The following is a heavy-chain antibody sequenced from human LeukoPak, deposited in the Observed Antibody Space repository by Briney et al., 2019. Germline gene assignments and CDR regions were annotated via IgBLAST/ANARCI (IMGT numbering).Heavy chain of an antibody. D-gene: IGHD6-6*01. Sequence: SETLSLTCTVSGGSISSYYWSWIRQPPGEGLEWIGYIYTSGSTNYNPSLKSRVTISVDMSKNQFSLKLSSVTAADTAVYYCARQGSSSIDYWGQGTLVTVSS. CDR1: GGSISSYY. V-gene: IGHV4-4*09. J-gene: IGHJ4*02. CDR3: ARQGSSSIDY. CDR2: IYTSGST.